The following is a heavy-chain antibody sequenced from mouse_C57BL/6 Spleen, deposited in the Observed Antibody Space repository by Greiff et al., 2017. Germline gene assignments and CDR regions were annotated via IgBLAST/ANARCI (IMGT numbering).Heavy chain of an antibody. CDR1: GYTFTDYN. V-gene: IGHV1-22*01. Sequence: VQLQQSGPELVKPGASVKMSCKASGYTFTDYNMHWVKQSHGKSLEWIGYINPNNGGTSYNQKFKGKATLTVNKSSSTAYMELRSLPSEDSAVYYCASDGYDAWFAYRGQGTLVTVSA. J-gene: IGHJ3*01. CDR3: ASDGYDAWFAY. CDR2: INPNNGGT. D-gene: IGHD2-2*01.